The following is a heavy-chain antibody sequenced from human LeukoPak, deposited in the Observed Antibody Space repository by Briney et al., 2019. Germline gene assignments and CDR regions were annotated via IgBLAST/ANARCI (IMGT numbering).Heavy chain of an antibody. V-gene: IGHV3-33*01. CDR2: IWYDGSNK. CDR1: GFTFSSYG. Sequence: PGRSLRLSCAASGFTFSSYGMHWVRQAPGKGLEWVAVIWYDGSNKYYADSVKGRFTISRDNSKNTLYLQMNSLRAEDTAVYYCARDSNGSGSYYPGGAFDIWGQGTMVTVSS. CDR3: ARDSNGSGSYYPGGAFDI. J-gene: IGHJ3*02. D-gene: IGHD3-10*01.